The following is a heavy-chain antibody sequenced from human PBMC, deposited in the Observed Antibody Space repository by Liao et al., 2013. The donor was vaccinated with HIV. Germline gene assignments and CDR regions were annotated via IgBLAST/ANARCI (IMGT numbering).Heavy chain of an antibody. CDR1: GASLSYGGYS. CDR3: ARAVSSDNYHDAFDF. Sequence: QLQLQESDSGLVKPSQTLSLTCTVSGASLSYGGYSWSWIRQTPGKGLEWIGYFYHSGTTFYNPSLMSRVSISVDRSRNQFSLRLTSVTAADTAVYFCARAVSSDNYHDAFDFLGPRDEWSPSL. CDR2: FYHSGTT. V-gene: IGHV4-30-2*01. D-gene: IGHD6-19*01. J-gene: IGHJ3*01.